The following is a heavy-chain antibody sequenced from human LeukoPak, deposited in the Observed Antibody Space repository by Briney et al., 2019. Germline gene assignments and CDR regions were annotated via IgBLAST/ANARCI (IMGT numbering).Heavy chain of an antibody. V-gene: IGHV3-48*02. Sequence: GGSLRLSCAASGFIFGSYNMNWVRQAPGKGLEWVSYISSISSTVYYADSVQGRFTISRDNAKNSLYLQMNSLRDEDTAVYYCAREVVPYSGSYYIDYWGQGTLVTVSS. D-gene: IGHD1-26*01. J-gene: IGHJ4*02. CDR1: GFIFGSYN. CDR3: AREVVPYSGSYYIDY. CDR2: ISSISSTV.